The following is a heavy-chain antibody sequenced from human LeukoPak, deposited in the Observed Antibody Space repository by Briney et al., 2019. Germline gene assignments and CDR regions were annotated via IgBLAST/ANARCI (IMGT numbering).Heavy chain of an antibody. D-gene: IGHD6-13*01. J-gene: IGHJ4*02. CDR3: AREVGSSWYRGVDY. Sequence: SETLSLTCTVSGGSISSYYWSWIRQPPGKGLEWIGYIYYSGSTNYNPSLKSRVTISVDTSKNQFSLRLSSVTAADTAVYYCAREVGSSWYRGVDYWGQGTLVTVSS. V-gene: IGHV4-59*01. CDR1: GGSISSYY. CDR2: IYYSGST.